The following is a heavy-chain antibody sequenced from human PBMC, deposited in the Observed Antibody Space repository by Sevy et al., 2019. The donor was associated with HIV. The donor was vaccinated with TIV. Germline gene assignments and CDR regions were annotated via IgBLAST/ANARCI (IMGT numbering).Heavy chain of an antibody. CDR3: ARDLWGGYSYGGKNENWFDP. CDR2: IYYSGST. J-gene: IGHJ5*02. CDR1: GGSISSYY. D-gene: IGHD5-18*01. Sequence: SETLSLTCTVSGGSISSYYWSWIRQPPGKGLEWIGYIYYSGSTNYNPSLKSRVTISVDTSKNQFSLKLSSVTAADTAVYSCARDLWGGYSYGGKNENWFDPWGQGTLVTVSS. V-gene: IGHV4-59*01.